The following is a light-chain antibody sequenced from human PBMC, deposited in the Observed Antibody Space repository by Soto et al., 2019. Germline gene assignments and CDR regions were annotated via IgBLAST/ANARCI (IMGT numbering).Light chain of an antibody. Sequence: EIVMTQSPLSLPVIPGESASISCWSSQSLLDRNGNNHLNWFLQKPGQSPRVLIYLGSNRASGVPDRFSGSGSGTDFTLKISRVEAEDVVVYYCMHALQTPLTFGQGTRLEI. CDR3: MHALQTPLT. J-gene: IGKJ5*01. CDR1: QSLLDRNGNNH. CDR2: LGS. V-gene: IGKV2-28*01.